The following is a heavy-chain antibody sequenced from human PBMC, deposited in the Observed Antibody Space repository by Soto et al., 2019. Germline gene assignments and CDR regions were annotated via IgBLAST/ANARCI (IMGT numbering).Heavy chain of an antibody. CDR2: IIPIFGTA. CDR1: GGTFSSYA. Sequence: SVKVSCKASGGTFSSYAISWVRQAPGQGLEWMGGIIPIFGTANYAQKFQGRVTITADESTSTAYMELSGLRSEDTAVYYCAREGCSSTSCSWGVHHGMDVWGQGATVTVSS. CDR3: AREGCSSTSCSWGVHHGMDV. D-gene: IGHD2-2*01. V-gene: IGHV1-69*13. J-gene: IGHJ6*02.